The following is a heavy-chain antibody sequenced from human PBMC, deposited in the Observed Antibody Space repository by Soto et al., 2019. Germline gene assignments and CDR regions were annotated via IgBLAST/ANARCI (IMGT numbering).Heavy chain of an antibody. V-gene: IGHV1-69*01. CDR1: GGTFSSYA. CDR3: ARALRRSDGRRNYYYYGMDV. J-gene: IGHJ6*02. D-gene: IGHD3-3*01. Sequence: QVQLVQSGAEVKKPGSSVKVSCKASGGTFSSYAISWVRQAPGQGLEWMGGIIPIFGTANYAQKFQGRVTITADESTSTAYMELSSLRSEDTAVYYCARALRRSDGRRNYYYYGMDVWGQGTTVTVSS. CDR2: IIPIFGTA.